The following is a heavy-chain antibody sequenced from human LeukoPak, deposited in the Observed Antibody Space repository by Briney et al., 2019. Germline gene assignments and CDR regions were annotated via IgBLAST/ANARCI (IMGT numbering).Heavy chain of an antibody. CDR2: IFYSGNI. D-gene: IGHD3-3*01. CDR1: GGSISSSIYY. CDR3: ARHWNSDFALDY. J-gene: IGHJ4*02. V-gene: IGHV4-39*01. Sequence: PSETLSLTCAVSGGSISSSIYYWGWIRQPPGKGLEWIGSIFYSGNIYFNPSLKSRVTISVDTSKNQFSLELSSVTAADTAVYYCARHWNSDFALDYWGQGSLVTVSS.